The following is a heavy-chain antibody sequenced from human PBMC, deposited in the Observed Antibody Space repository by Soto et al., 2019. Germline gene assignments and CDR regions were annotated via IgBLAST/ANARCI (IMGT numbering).Heavy chain of an antibody. J-gene: IGHJ3*02. D-gene: IGHD3-3*01. CDR2: ISAYNGNT. CDR1: GYTFTSYG. V-gene: IGHV1-18*01. Sequence: VSVKVCCKASGYTFTSYGISWVRQAPGQGLEWMGWISAYNGNTNYAQKLQGRVTMTTDTSTSTAYMELRSLRSDDTAVYYCARGDPHYDFWSGYYTGIKGRLAFDIWGQGTMVTVSS. CDR3: ARGDPHYDFWSGYYTGIKGRLAFDI.